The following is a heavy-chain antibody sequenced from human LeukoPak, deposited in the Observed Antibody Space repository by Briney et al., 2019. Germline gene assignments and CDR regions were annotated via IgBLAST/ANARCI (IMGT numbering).Heavy chain of an antibody. CDR3: ARLQSRYFAWLALSGFDP. CDR1: GFTFSSYA. Sequence: GGSLRLSCAAPGFTFSSYAMSWVRQAPGKGLEWVSAISGSGGSTYYADSVKGRFTISRDNSKNTLYLQINSLRAEDTAVYYCARLQSRYFAWLALSGFDPWGQGTLVTVSS. J-gene: IGHJ5*02. V-gene: IGHV3-23*01. D-gene: IGHD3-9*01. CDR2: ISGSGGST.